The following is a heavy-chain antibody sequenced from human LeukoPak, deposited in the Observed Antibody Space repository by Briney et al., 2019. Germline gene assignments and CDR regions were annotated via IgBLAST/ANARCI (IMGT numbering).Heavy chain of an antibody. CDR3: VKGDRSRWYYFDY. Sequence: GGTLRLSCSASGFTFSSYAMHWVRQAPGKGLEYVSAISGNGGSTYYADSVKGRFTISRDNSKNTLYLQMSSLRAEDTAVYYCVKGDRSRWYYFDYWGQGTLLTVSS. D-gene: IGHD6-13*01. J-gene: IGHJ4*02. CDR1: GFTFSSYA. CDR2: ISGNGGST. V-gene: IGHV3-64D*09.